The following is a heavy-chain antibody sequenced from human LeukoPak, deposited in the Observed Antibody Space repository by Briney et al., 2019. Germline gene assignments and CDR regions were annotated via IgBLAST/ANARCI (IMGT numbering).Heavy chain of an antibody. CDR3: ARRRLLLWFGGFDP. CDR2: IYYSGST. CDR1: GGSISSSSYY. Sequence: SETLSLTCTVSGGSISSSSYYWGWIRQPPGKGLEWIGSIYYSGSTYYNPSLKSRVTISVDTSKNQFSLKLSSVTAADTAVYYCARRRLLLWFGGFDPWDQGTLVTVSS. V-gene: IGHV4-39*07. J-gene: IGHJ5*02. D-gene: IGHD3-10*01.